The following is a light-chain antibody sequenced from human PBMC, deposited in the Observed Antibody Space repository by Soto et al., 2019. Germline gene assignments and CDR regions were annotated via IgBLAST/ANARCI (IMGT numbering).Light chain of an antibody. Sequence: QSALTQPASVSGFPGQPITISCTGTSSDVGGYNYVSWYQQHPGKAPQFIIYDVSKRPSGVSNRFSGSKSGNTASLTIFGLQAEDEEDYYCSSFTTSSTLVFGGGTKLTVL. CDR2: DVS. CDR1: SSDVGGYNY. CDR3: SSFTTSSTLV. J-gene: IGLJ2*01. V-gene: IGLV2-14*01.